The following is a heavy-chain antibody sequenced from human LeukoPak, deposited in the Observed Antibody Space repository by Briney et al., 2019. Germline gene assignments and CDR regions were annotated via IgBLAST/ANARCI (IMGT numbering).Heavy chain of an antibody. J-gene: IGHJ4*02. V-gene: IGHV3-21*01. CDR3: ARDSLELLLDY. CDR2: ISSSNSYI. D-gene: IGHD2-15*01. Sequence: PGGYLRLSCAASGFTFSSYSMNWVRQAPGKGLEWVSSISSSNSYIYYADSVKGRFTISRDNAKNSLYLQMNSLRAEDTAVYYCARDSLELLLDYWGQGTLVTVSS. CDR1: GFTFSSYS.